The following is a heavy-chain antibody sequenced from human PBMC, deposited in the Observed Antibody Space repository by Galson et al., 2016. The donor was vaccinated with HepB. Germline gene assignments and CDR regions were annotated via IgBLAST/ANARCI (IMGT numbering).Heavy chain of an antibody. J-gene: IGHJ4*02. CDR3: AKEALLLHIVVVTATRGYFDY. CDR2: ISYDGSNK. CDR1: GFTFSSYG. Sequence: SLRLSCAASGFTFSSYGMHWVRQAPGKGLEWVAVISYDGSNKYYADSVKGRFTISRDNSKNTLYLQMNSLRAEDTAVYYCAKEALLLHIVVVTATRGYFDYWGQGTLVTVSS. V-gene: IGHV3-30*18. D-gene: IGHD2-21*02.